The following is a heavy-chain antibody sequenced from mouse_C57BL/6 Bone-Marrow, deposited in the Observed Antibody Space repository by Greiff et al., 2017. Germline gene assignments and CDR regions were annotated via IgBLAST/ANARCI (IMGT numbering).Heavy chain of an antibody. Sequence: EVQLVESGGGLVKPGGSLKLSCAASGFTFSSYTMSWVRQTPEERLEWVATISGGGGNTYYPDRVKGRFTLSRDNAKNTLYLQMSSLRSEDAALYYCARHLYSLDYWGQGTSVTVSS. CDR2: ISGGGGNT. CDR1: GFTFSSYT. V-gene: IGHV5-9*01. CDR3: ARHLYSLDY. D-gene: IGHD2-1*01. J-gene: IGHJ4*01.